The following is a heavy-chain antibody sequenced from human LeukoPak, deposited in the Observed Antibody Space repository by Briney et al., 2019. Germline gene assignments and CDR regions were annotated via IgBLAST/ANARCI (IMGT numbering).Heavy chain of an antibody. Sequence: GPLHLSFAASGVAFSCSAMHWVRPASGKGLEWVGRIKSKANSYATTYAASVKGRFTISRDDSKNTAYLQMNSLKTEDTAVYYCTRHGVGYCSSTSCYQAVGGEYYYYMDVWGKGTTVTVSS. CDR3: TRHGVGYCSSTSCYQAVGGEYYYYMDV. D-gene: IGHD2-2*03. V-gene: IGHV3-73*01. CDR2: IKSKANSYAT. J-gene: IGHJ6*03. CDR1: GVAFSCSA.